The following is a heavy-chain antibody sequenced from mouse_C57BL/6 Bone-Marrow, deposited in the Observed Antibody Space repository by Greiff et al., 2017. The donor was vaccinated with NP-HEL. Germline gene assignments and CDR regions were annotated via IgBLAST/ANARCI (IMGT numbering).Heavy chain of an antibody. Sequence: EVKLMESGPGLVKPSQSLSLTCSVTGYSITSGYYWNWIRQFPGNKLEWMGYISYDGSNNYNPSLKNRISITRDTSKNQFFLKLNSVTTEDTATYYCARGSYYEYWGQGTLVTVSA. D-gene: IGHD1-1*01. V-gene: IGHV3-6*01. CDR3: ARGSYYEY. CDR1: GYSITSGYY. CDR2: ISYDGSN. J-gene: IGHJ3*01.